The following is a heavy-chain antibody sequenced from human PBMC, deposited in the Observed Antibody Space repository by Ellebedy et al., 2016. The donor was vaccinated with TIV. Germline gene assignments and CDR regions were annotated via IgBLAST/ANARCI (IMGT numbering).Heavy chain of an antibody. D-gene: IGHD3-22*01. J-gene: IGHJ6*02. Sequence: GGSLRLSCAASGFTFNSYWMSWVRQAPGKGLEWVANINQDGSRIYYVDSVKGRFTISRDNVKNSVYLRMNTLRVEDKAVFHCVRDGAYGDYSPGYYGMDVWGQGTTVTVSS. CDR1: GFTFNSYW. CDR3: VRDGAYGDYSPGYYGMDV. V-gene: IGHV3-7*03. CDR2: INQDGSRI.